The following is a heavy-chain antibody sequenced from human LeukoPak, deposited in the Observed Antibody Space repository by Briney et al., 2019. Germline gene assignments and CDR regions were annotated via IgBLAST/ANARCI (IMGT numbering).Heavy chain of an antibody. CDR1: GDSITDYY. J-gene: IGHJ6*02. Sequence: SETLSLTCSVSGDSITDYYWSWIRQPPGNGLEWIGYIYYSGSTKYNPSLKSRVTISVDTSKNQFSLKLNSVTAADTAVYYCAGEFRFLEWPPYYYYGMDVWGQGTTVTVSS. CDR2: IYYSGST. D-gene: IGHD3-3*01. CDR3: AGEFRFLEWPPYYYYGMDV. V-gene: IGHV4-59*01.